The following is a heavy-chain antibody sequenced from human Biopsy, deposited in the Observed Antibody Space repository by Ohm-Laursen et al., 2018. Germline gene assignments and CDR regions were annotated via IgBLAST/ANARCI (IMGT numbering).Heavy chain of an antibody. CDR1: GGSVSSNTDY. Sequence: GTLSLTCTVSGGSVSSNTDYWAWLRQPPGKGLEWIGSIYNTETTFYNPSLKSRVTISVDTSTNPFSLKVSSATAADTALYFCARHPTGFWFDPWGHGTLVTVSS. CDR3: ARHPTGFWFDP. V-gene: IGHV4-39*01. CDR2: IYNTETT. J-gene: IGHJ5*02.